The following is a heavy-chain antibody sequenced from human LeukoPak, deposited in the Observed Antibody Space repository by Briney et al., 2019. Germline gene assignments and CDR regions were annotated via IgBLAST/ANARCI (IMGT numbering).Heavy chain of an antibody. CDR3: ARHGDYYDSSGYYRFDY. D-gene: IGHD3-22*01. J-gene: IGHJ4*02. CDR1: GGFISSSSYY. CDR2: IYYSGST. Sequence: SETLSLTCTVSGGFISSSSYYWGWIRQPPGKGLEWIGSIYYSGSTNYNPSLKSRVTIAIDTSKNHLSLKLSSVTAADTAVYYCARHGDYYDSSGYYRFDYWGQGTLVTVSS. V-gene: IGHV4-39*01.